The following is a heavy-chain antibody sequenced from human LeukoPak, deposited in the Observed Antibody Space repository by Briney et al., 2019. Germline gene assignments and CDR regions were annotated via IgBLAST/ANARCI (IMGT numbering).Heavy chain of an antibody. J-gene: IGHJ4*02. CDR1: GVNLSDCE. D-gene: IGHD6-25*01. V-gene: IGHV3-48*03. CDR3: ARDRTPNYTTGWVFFEY. Sequence: GGSLRLSCAASGVNLSDCEMNWVRQAPGKGLEWLSYIGRSGSAIHYADSVKGRFTISRDNAENSLYLQMNSLRAEDTAVYYCARDRTPNYTTGWVFFEYWGQGTLVTVSS. CDR2: IGRSGSAI.